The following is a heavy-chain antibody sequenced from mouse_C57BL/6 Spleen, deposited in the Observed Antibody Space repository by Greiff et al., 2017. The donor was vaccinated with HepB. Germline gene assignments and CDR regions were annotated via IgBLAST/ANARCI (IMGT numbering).Heavy chain of an antibody. CDR2: IWTGGGT. Sequence: VQLVESGPGLVAPSQSLSITCTVSGFSLTSYAISWVRQPPGKGLEWLGVIWTGGGTNYNSALKSRLSISKDNSKSQVFLKMNSLQTDDTARYYCARTPPYYYGSRDYYFDYWGQGTTLTVSS. D-gene: IGHD1-1*01. CDR3: ARTPPYYYGSRDYYFDY. CDR1: GFSLTSYA. J-gene: IGHJ2*01. V-gene: IGHV2-9-1*01.